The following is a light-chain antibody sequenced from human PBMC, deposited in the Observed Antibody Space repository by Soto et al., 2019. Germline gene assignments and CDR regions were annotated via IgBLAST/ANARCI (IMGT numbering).Light chain of an antibody. V-gene: IGLV2-23*03. Sequence: QSALTQPASVSGSPGQSITISCTGTSSDVGSYKFVSWYQQHPGKAPKLVIYEGDKRPSGVSNRFSGSKSGNTASLTISGLQAEDEADYYCCSYASSSTFVFGGGTKLTVL. CDR2: EGD. J-gene: IGLJ2*01. CDR3: CSYASSSTFV. CDR1: SSDVGSYKF.